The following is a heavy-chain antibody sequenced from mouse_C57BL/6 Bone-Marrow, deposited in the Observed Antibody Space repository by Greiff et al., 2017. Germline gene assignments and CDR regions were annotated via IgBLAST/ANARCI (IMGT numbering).Heavy chain of an antibody. D-gene: IGHD3-1*01. J-gene: IGHJ2*01. V-gene: IGHV1-55*01. CDR1: GYTFTSYW. Sequence: VQLQQSGAELVKPGASVKMSCKASGYTFTSYWITWVKQRPGQGLEWIGDIYPGSGSTNYNEKFKSQSTLTVDTSSSTAYMQLSSLTSADSAVYYCARWGSYFDYWGQGTTLTVSS. CDR3: ARWGSYFDY. CDR2: IYPGSGST.